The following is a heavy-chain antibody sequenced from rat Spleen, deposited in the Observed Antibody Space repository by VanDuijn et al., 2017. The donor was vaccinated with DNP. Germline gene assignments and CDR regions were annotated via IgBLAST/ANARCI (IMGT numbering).Heavy chain of an antibody. CDR1: GFSLTSYN. V-gene: IGHV2-45*01. CDR2: MWRGGRA. CDR3: VREGAALDY. Sequence: QVQLKESGPGLVQPSETLSLTCTVSGFSLTSYNVHWFRQPPGKGLAWMGVMWRGGRADYNSAVKSRLSISRHPSKNQVFLKMNSLRSEDTTTYYCVREGAALDYWGQGVMLTVSS. D-gene: IGHD1-2*01. J-gene: IGHJ2*01.